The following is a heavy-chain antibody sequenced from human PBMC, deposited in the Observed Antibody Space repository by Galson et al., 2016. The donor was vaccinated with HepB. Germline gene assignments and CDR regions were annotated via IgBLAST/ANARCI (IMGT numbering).Heavy chain of an antibody. V-gene: IGHV3-53*01. J-gene: IGHJ6*02. CDR2: IYSGSNT. CDR1: GFTVSSNY. D-gene: IGHD3-22*01. Sequence: SLRLSCAASGFTVSSNYMNWVRQAPGKVLEWVSVIYSGSNTNYADSVKGRFTISRDNSRNTLYLQMNSLRAEDTAVYYCARYVNYDDGSAYAPYGMDVWGQGTTVTVSS. CDR3: ARYVNYDDGSAYAPYGMDV.